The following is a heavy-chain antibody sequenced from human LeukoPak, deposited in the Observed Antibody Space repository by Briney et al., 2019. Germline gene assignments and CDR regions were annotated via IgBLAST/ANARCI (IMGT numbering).Heavy chain of an antibody. D-gene: IGHD5-24*01. CDR3: ARGVEMATSLYYFDY. Sequence: ASVKVSCKASGGTFSSYTISWVRQAPGQGLEWMGRIIPILGIANYAQKFQGRVTITADKSTSTAYMELSSLRSEDTAVYYCARGVEMATSLYYFDYWGQGTLVTVSS. J-gene: IGHJ4*02. V-gene: IGHV1-69*02. CDR1: GGTFSSYT. CDR2: IIPILGIA.